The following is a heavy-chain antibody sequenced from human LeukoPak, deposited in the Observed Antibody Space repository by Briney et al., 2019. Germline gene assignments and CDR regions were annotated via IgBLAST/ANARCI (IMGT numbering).Heavy chain of an antibody. CDR2: INPSGGST. CDR3: ARDGPTAAPFDY. D-gene: IGHD2-2*01. J-gene: IGHJ4*02. Sequence: ASVKVSCKASGYRFTGYDMHWVRQAPGQGLEWMGIINPSGGSTNYAQRFQGRVAMTRDTSATTVYMEVNSLTSDDTAVYFCARDGPTAAPFDYWGQGTLVTVSS. V-gene: IGHV1-46*01. CDR1: GYRFTGYD.